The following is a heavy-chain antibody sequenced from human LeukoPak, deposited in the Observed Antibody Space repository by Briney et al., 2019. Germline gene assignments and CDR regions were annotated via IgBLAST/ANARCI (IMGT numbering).Heavy chain of an antibody. J-gene: IGHJ4*02. V-gene: IGHV5-51*01. CDR1: GYSFTSYW. CDR2: IYPGDSD. Sequence: GESLKISCKGSGYSFTSYWIGWVRQMPGKGLEWMGIIYPGDSDSPSFQGQVTISADKSISTAYLQWSSLKASDTAMYYCARLNRGVIIWPLDYWGQGTLVTVSS. CDR3: ARLNRGVIIWPLDY. D-gene: IGHD3-10*01.